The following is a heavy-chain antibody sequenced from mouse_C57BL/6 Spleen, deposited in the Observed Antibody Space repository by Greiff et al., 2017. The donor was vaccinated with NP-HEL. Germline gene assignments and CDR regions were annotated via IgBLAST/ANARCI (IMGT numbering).Heavy chain of an antibody. D-gene: IGHD1-1*01. CDR2: ISYDGSN. J-gene: IGHJ1*03. Sequence: ESGPGLVKPSQSLSLTCSVTGYSITSGYYWNWIRQFPGNKLEWMGYISYDGSNNYNPSLKNRISITRDTSKNQFFLKLNSVTTEDTATYYCARALLYYGSSHWYFDVWGTGTTVTVSS. V-gene: IGHV3-6*01. CDR1: GYSITSGYY. CDR3: ARALLYYGSSHWYFDV.